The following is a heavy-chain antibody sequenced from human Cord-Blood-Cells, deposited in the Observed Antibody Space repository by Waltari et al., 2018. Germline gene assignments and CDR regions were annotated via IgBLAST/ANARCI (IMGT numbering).Heavy chain of an antibody. CDR2: MNPKSGNT. CDR1: GYTFTSYD. CDR3: ARLVRFLEWFTPTYYYYYMDV. D-gene: IGHD3-3*01. J-gene: IGHJ6*03. Sequence: QVQLVQSGAEVKKPGASVKVSCKASGYTFTSYDINWVRQATGQGLEWMGWMNPKSGNTGYAQKFQGRVTMTRNTSISTAYMELSSLRSEDTAVYYCARLVRFLEWFTPTYYYYYMDVWGKGTTVTVSS. V-gene: IGHV1-8*01.